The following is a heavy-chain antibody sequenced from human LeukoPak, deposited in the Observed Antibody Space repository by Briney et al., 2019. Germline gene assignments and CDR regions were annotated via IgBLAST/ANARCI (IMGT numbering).Heavy chain of an antibody. Sequence: GGSLRLSCAASGFTFRSHGMHWVRQAPGKGLEWVAVIPYDGSNEYYTDSVRGRFTISRDKSKNTLYLQMNSLRAEDTAVYYCARSDGDYALDYWGQGTLVTVSS. V-gene: IGHV3-30*19. CDR3: ARSDGDYALDY. D-gene: IGHD4-17*01. J-gene: IGHJ4*02. CDR2: IPYDGSNE. CDR1: GFTFRSHG.